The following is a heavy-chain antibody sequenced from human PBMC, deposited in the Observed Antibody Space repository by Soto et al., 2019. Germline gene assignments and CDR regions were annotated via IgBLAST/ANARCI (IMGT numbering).Heavy chain of an antibody. D-gene: IGHD4-17*01. CDR3: ARDTDYGHNWFDP. J-gene: IGHJ5*02. CDR2: IYYSGST. Sequence: SETLSLTCTVSGGSISSSSYYWGWIRQPPGKGLEWIGSIYYSGSTYYNPSLKRRVTISVDTSKNQFSLKLSSVTAADTAVYYWARDTDYGHNWFDPWGQGTLVTFSS. V-gene: IGHV4-39*02. CDR1: GGSISSSSYY.